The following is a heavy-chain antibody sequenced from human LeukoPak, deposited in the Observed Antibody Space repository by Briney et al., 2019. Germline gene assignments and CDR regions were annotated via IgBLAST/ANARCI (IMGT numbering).Heavy chain of an antibody. D-gene: IGHD3-16*01. CDR3: AKIRF. J-gene: IGHJ4*02. Sequence: GGSLRLSFSASGFTFSGFAMSWVRQAPGKGLEWVSAIRGSGGSTYYADYVKGRLNIPRDNSKTTLYLQMNSLRAEDTAVYYCAKIRFRGQGTLVTVSS. V-gene: IGHV3-23*01. CDR1: GFTFSGFA. CDR2: IRGSGGST.